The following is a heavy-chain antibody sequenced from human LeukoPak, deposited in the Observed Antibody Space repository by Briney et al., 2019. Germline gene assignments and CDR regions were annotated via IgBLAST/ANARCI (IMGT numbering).Heavy chain of an antibody. J-gene: IGHJ4*02. CDR2: INYSGTT. CDR3: ARHAREHYGTSWYDY. CDR1: GGSIGYYY. D-gene: IGHD6-13*01. V-gene: IGHV4-59*08. Sequence: SETLSLTCTVSGGSIGYYYWSWIRQPPGKGLEWIGYINYSGTTHYNPSLKSRVTISVDTSRNLFSLNLNSVTATDTAVFYCARHAREHYGTSWYDYWGQGALVTVSS.